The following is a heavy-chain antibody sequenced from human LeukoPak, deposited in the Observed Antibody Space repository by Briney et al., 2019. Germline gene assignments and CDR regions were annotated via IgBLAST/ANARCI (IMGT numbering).Heavy chain of an antibody. CDR3: ARVKDYYGSGSDAFDI. CDR1: GFTCSSYG. Sequence: GRSLRLSCAASGFTCSSYGMHWVRQAPGKGLEWVSSISSSSSYIYYADSVKGRFTISRDNAKNSPYLQMNSLRAEDTAVYYCARVKDYYGSGSDAFDIWGQGTMVTVSS. V-gene: IGHV3-21*01. J-gene: IGHJ3*02. CDR2: ISSSSSYI. D-gene: IGHD3-10*01.